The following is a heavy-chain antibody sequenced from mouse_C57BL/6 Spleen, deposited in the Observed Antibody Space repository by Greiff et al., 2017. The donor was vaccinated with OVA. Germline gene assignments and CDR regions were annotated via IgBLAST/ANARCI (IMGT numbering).Heavy chain of an antibody. V-gene: IGHV1-82*01. Sequence: QVQLKQSGPELVKPGASVKISCKASGYAFSSSWMNWVKQRPGKGLEWIGRIYPGDGDTNYNGKFKGKATLTADKSSSTAYMQLSSLTSEDSAVYFCAGFTTVVATFDYWGQGTTLTVSS. D-gene: IGHD1-1*01. J-gene: IGHJ2*01. CDR1: GYAFSSSW. CDR3: AGFTTVVATFDY. CDR2: IYPGDGDT.